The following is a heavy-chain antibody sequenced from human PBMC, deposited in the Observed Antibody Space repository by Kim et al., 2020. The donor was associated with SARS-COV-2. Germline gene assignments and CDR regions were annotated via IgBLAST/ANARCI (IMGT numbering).Heavy chain of an antibody. CDR3: ARDSIPSGYSFDYYYYGMDV. J-gene: IGHJ6*02. D-gene: IGHD3-22*01. V-gene: IGHV4-59*13. CDR2: IYYSGSP. Sequence: SETLSLTCTVSGGSISSYYWSWIRQPPGKGLEWIGIIYYSGSPNSNPSPKSQVTISVDTSKNQFSLKLSSVTAADTAVYYCARDSIPSGYSFDYYYYGMDVWGQGTTVTVSS. CDR1: GGSISSYY.